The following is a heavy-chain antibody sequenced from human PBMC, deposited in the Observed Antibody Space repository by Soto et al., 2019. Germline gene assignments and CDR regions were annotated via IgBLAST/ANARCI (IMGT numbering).Heavy chain of an antibody. CDR1: GFTFSNYG. CDR3: AKDGGPVYCNSPGCSAKHFDY. Sequence: QVQLVESGGGVVQPGRSLRLSCAASGFTFSNYGMHWVRQAPGKGLEWVAIISYDGDNEYYADSVRGRFTISRDNSKNTLYLQTSSLGQEDTAVYYCAKDGGPVYCNSPGCSAKHFDYWGQGTLVTVSS. D-gene: IGHD2-2*01. J-gene: IGHJ4*02. V-gene: IGHV3-30*18. CDR2: ISYDGDNE.